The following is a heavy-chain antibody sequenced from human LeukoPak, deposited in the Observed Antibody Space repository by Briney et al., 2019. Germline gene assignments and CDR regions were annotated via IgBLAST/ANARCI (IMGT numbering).Heavy chain of an antibody. CDR3: ARDVGTTGWHTFDY. Sequence: SQTLSLTCAISGDSVSSNNGAWNWIRQSPSRGLGWLGRTYYRSKWYNDYAGSLISRISISPDTSKNQFSLQLYSVTPEDTAVYYCARDVGTTGWHTFDYWGQGTLVTVSS. V-gene: IGHV6-1*01. CDR2: TYYRSKWYN. J-gene: IGHJ4*01. CDR1: GDSVSSNNGA. D-gene: IGHD3-9*01.